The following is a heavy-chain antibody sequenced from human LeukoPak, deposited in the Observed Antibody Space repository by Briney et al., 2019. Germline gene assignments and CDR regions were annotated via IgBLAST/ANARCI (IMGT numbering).Heavy chain of an antibody. D-gene: IGHD2-15*01. CDR3: ARHICTGGSCYWFDP. CDR2: IYYSGST. CDR1: GGSISTYY. V-gene: IGHV4-59*08. J-gene: IGHJ5*02. Sequence: SETLSLTCTVPGGSISTYYWSWIRQPPGKGLEWIGYIYYSGSTNYNPSLKSRVTISVDTSKNQFSLKLSSVTAADTAVYYCARHICTGGSCYWFDPWGQGTLVTVSS.